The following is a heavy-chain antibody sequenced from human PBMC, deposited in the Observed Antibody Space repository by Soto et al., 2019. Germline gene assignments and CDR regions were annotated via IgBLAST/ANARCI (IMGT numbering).Heavy chain of an antibody. V-gene: IGHV3-30*18. Sequence: QVQLVESGGGVVQPGRSLRLSCAASGFTFSTYGMHWVRQAPGKGLEWVAVISYDGVNKYYADSVKGRFTISRDNSKNTLYLQMNSLRAEDTAVYYCVKSVYNWNDGFFDYWGQGTLVTVSS. D-gene: IGHD1-1*01. CDR1: GFTFSTYG. CDR3: VKSVYNWNDGFFDY. J-gene: IGHJ4*02. CDR2: ISYDGVNK.